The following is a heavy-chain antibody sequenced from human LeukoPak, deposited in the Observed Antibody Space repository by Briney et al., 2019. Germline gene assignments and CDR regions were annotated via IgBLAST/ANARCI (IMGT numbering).Heavy chain of an antibody. V-gene: IGHV3-20*04. CDR2: INWNGGST. CDR3: ARISAGYYYYYYMDV. D-gene: IGHD6-13*01. J-gene: IGHJ6*03. Sequence: GGSLRLSCAASGFTFDDYGMSWVRQAPGKGLEWVSGINWNGGSTGYADSVKGRFTISRDNAKNSLYLQMNSLRAEDTALYYCARISAGYYYYYYMDVWGKGTTVTVSS. CDR1: GFTFDDYG.